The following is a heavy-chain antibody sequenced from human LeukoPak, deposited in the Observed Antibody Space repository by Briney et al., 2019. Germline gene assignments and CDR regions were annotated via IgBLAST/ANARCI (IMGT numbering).Heavy chain of an antibody. D-gene: IGHD3-22*01. CDR3: AKLRDFFDSSGQFDY. J-gene: IGHJ4*02. V-gene: IGHV3-23*01. CDR2: TSGSGDGT. CDR1: GFTFSSYA. Sequence: GGSLRLSCAASGFTFSSYAMSWVRQAPGKGLEWVSATSGSGDGTFYADSVKGRFTISRDNSKNTLYLQMNSLRAEDTAIYYCAKLRDFFDSSGQFDYWGQGALVTVSS.